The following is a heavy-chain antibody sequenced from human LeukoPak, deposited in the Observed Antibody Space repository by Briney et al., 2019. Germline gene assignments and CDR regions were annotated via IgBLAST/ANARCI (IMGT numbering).Heavy chain of an antibody. CDR3: ARDFIRCSGGSCRYYFDY. Sequence: GGSLRLSCAASGFTFSSYAMSWVRQAPGKGLEWVSAISGSGGSTYYADSVKGRFTISRDNSKNTLYLQMNSLRAEDTAVYYCARDFIRCSGGSCRYYFDYWGQGTLVTVSS. V-gene: IGHV3-23*01. D-gene: IGHD2-15*01. J-gene: IGHJ4*02. CDR2: ISGSGGST. CDR1: GFTFSSYA.